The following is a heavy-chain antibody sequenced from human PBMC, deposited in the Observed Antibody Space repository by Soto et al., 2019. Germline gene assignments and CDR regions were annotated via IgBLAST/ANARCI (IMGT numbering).Heavy chain of an antibody. J-gene: IGHJ4*02. CDR2: ISAYNGST. CDR3: ARDRDPLLWFGESIDY. D-gene: IGHD3-10*01. CDR1: GYTFTSYG. Sequence: ASVKVSCKASGYTFTSYGISWVRQAPGQGPEWMGWISAYNGSTNYAQKLQGRVTMTTDTSTSTAYMELRSLRSDDTAVYYCARDRDPLLWFGESIDYWGQGTLVTVSS. V-gene: IGHV1-18*01.